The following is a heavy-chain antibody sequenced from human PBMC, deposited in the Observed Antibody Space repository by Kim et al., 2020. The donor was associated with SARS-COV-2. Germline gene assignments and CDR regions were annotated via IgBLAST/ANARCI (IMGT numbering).Heavy chain of an antibody. CDR1: GFTFSDYY. CDR3: ERAGSDYVWGSYRDYYYYYGMDV. CDR2: ISSSSSYT. Sequence: GGSLRLSCVASGFTFSDYYMSWIRQAPGKGLEWVSYISSSSSYTNYADSVKGRFTISRDNAKNSLYLQMNSLRAEDTAVYYCERAGSDYVWGSYRDYYYYYGMDVWGQGTTVTVSS. D-gene: IGHD3-16*02. V-gene: IGHV3-11*05. J-gene: IGHJ6*02.